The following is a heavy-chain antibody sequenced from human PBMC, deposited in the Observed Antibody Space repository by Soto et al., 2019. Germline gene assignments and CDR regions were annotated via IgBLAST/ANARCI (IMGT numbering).Heavy chain of an antibody. J-gene: IGHJ6*02. CDR2: IIPVFGRG. CDR3: ANSRGGTFLGYHGMDI. CDR1: GGTFGSRA. Sequence: QVQLVQSGPEVKKTGTSVKVSCKASGGTFGSRAISWVRQAPGQGREWMGGIIPVFGRGNYAEKFQDRVTITADESTGTVYMELSSLRSEDTALYYCANSRGGTFLGYHGMDICGQGTTVSVSS. D-gene: IGHD3-16*01. V-gene: IGHV1-69*01.